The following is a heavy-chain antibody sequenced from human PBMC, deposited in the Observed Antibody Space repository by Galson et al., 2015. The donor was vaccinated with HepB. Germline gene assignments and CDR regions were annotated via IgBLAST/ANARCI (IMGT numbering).Heavy chain of an antibody. V-gene: IGHV3-66*01. D-gene: IGHD6-25*01. CDR3: ARATGSASAYAMDV. CDR2: IYTAGSP. J-gene: IGHJ6*02. Sequence: SLRLSCAASGFSVSSNYMTWVRQAPGKGLEWVSLIYTAGSPYYADSVKGRFTLSRDNSKNTLHLQMNSLRVEDTAVYYCARATGSASAYAMDVWGQGTTVSVAS. CDR1: GFSVSSNY.